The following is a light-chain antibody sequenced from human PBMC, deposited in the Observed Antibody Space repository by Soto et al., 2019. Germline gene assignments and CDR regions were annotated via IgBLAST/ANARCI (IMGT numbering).Light chain of an antibody. V-gene: IGLV2-14*03. CDR1: SSDVGGYNY. Sequence: QSALTQPASVSGSPRQSITISCTGTSSDVGGYNYVSWYQQHPGKVPKLMIYDVSNRPSGVSNRFSGSKSGNTASLTISGLQAEDEADYYCSSYTSSSTPVVFGGGTKLTVL. CDR2: DVS. J-gene: IGLJ2*01. CDR3: SSYTSSSTPVV.